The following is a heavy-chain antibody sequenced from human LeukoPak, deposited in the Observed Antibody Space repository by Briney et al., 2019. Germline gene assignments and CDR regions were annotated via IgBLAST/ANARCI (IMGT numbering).Heavy chain of an antibody. CDR2: INPNSGGT. J-gene: IGHJ6*03. CDR1: GHTFTRYY. D-gene: IGHD1-1*01. CDR3: ARDKQLDWAHYYYYYMDV. V-gene: IGHV1-2*02. Sequence: GASVKVSCKASGHTFTRYYMHWVRQAPGQGLEWMGWINPNSGGTNYAQKFQGRVTMTRDTSINTAYMELSRLRSDDTAVYYCARDKQLDWAHYYYYYMDVWGKGTTVTVSS.